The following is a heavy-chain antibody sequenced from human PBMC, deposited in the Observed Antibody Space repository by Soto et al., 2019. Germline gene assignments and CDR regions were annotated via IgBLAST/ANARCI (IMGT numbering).Heavy chain of an antibody. Sequence: EVQLVESGGGSVQPGGSLRLSCAASGFTFSTFSMNWVRQAPGRGLEWISYISGGGRPISYAGSVKGRFTISRDNAKNSLQLQMDSLTDEDTAVYYWARDIGSAFDSWGQGALVTVSS. CDR3: ARDIGSAFDS. D-gene: IGHD6-25*01. J-gene: IGHJ4*02. V-gene: IGHV3-48*02. CDR2: ISGGGRPI. CDR1: GFTFSTFS.